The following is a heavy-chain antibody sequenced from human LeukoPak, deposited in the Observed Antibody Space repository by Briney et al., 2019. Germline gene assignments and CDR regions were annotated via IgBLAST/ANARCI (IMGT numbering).Heavy chain of an antibody. V-gene: IGHV3-74*01. Sequence: GGSLRLSCAASGFTFSNYWMHWVRQAPGKGLVWVSRINSDARSTSYADSVKGRFTISRDNAKNTLYLQMNSLRAEDTAVYYCARGADTGYSSDSWCQGTLVTVSS. D-gene: IGHD6-19*01. CDR2: INSDARST. CDR3: ARGADTGYSSDS. J-gene: IGHJ5*02. CDR1: GFTFSNYW.